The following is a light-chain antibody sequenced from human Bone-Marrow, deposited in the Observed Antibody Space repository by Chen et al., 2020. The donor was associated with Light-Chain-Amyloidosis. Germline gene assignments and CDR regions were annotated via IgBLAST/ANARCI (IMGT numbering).Light chain of an antibody. Sequence: EIVMTQSPATLSVSPGERVTLSCRASQSVSSNLAWYQQKLGQAPRLLIYGASTRATGIPARFSGSGCGTEFTLTISSLQSEDFAVYYCQQDNKWPPMCSFGQGTKLEIK. CDR2: GAS. V-gene: IGKV3-15*01. CDR3: QQDNKWPPMCS. J-gene: IGKJ2*04. CDR1: QSVSSN.